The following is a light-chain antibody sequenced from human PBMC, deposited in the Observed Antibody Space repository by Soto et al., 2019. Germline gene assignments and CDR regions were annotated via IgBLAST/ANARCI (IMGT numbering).Light chain of an antibody. CDR3: QKYGRSPQK. CDR1: QSVRDRY. CDR2: DTS. J-gene: IGKJ1*01. V-gene: IGKV3-20*01. Sequence: EIVLTQSPGTLSLSPGERAALACRASQSVRDRYLAWYQQKPGQAPSLLIYDTSTRATGVPDRFSGSGSGTDFTLTISRLEPEDFAVYYCQKYGRSPQKFGQGTKVDIK.